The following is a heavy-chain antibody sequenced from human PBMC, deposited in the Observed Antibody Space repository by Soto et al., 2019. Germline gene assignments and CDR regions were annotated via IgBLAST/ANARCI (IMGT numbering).Heavy chain of an antibody. J-gene: IGHJ4*02. CDR2: INHSGST. Sequence: SETLSLTCAVYGGSFSGYYWNWIRQPPGKGLEWIGEINHSGSTNYNPSLKSRVTISVDTSKNQFSLKLSSVTAADTAVYYCARRIYSSGYKNPDYWGQGTLVTVSS. CDR1: GGSFSGYY. D-gene: IGHD3-22*01. CDR3: ARRIYSSGYKNPDY. V-gene: IGHV4-34*01.